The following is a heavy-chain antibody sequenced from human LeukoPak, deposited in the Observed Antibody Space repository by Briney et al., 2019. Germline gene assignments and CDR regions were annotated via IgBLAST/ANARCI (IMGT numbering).Heavy chain of an antibody. D-gene: IGHD6-19*01. CDR2: INPSGGST. V-gene: IGHV1-46*01. J-gene: IGHJ6*02. Sequence: EASVKVSCKASGYTFTSYYMHWVRQAPGQGLEWMGIINPSGGSTSYAQKFQGRVTMTRDTSTSTVYMELRSLRSDDTAVYYCARLYSSGWPLECMDVWGQGTTVTVSS. CDR1: GYTFTSYY. CDR3: ARLYSSGWPLECMDV.